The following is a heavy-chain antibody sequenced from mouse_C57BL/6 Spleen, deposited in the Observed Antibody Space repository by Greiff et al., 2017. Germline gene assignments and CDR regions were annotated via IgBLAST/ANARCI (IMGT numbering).Heavy chain of an antibody. CDR1: GYTFTSYW. D-gene: IGHD2-4*01. Sequence: QVQLQQSGTELVKPGASVKLSCKASGYTFTSYWMHWVKQRPGQGLEWLGKINPSNGGTNYNEKFKGKATLTVDKSSSTAYMQLSSLTSEDSAVYYCARHDYVVDYWGQGTTLTVST. CDR3: ARHDYVVDY. V-gene: IGHV1-53*01. CDR2: INPSNGGT. J-gene: IGHJ2*01.